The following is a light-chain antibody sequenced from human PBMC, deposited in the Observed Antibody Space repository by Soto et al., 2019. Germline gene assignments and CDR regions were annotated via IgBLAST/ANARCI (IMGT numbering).Light chain of an antibody. V-gene: IGKV3-20*01. CDR1: QSFAGPY. J-gene: IGKJ1*01. CDR2: VTS. Sequence: EIVLTQSPATLSLSPGERATLSCRASQSFAGPYLSWYQQTPGQTPMLLINVTSSRATGIPDSCSGSGSGTAFTLTISGLEPEDVAEYYCHQYETWTFGQGTKVEIK. CDR3: HQYETWT.